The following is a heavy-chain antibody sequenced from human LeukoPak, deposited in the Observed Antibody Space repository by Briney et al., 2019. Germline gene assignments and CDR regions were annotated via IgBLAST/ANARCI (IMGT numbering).Heavy chain of an antibody. D-gene: IGHD3-22*01. J-gene: IGHJ4*02. CDR2: IYSGGGT. Sequence: GGSLRLSCAASGLTFSSNYMTWVRQTPGKGLQWVSVIYSGGGTYYAGSVKGRFTISRDNSKNTLYLQMNSLRPEDTGVYYCARDSVVDTRDYWGQGTLVTVSS. V-gene: IGHV3-53*05. CDR1: GLTFSSNY. CDR3: ARDSVVDTRDY.